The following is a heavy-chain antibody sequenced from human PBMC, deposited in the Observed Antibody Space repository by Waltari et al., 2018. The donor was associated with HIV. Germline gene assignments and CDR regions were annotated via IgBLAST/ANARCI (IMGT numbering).Heavy chain of an antibody. Sequence: QVQLVQSGAEVKKRRASVKVSCKASGYNFTSYDHHWVRPANGPGLGWTGWMNPNSGNTGDAQKFQGRVTMTRNTSRGTAYRELSSLRSEDTAVYYCARGSCWSRGDTGMDVWGQGTTVTVSS. CDR2: MNPNSGNT. CDR1: GYNFTSYD. V-gene: IGHV1-8*01. CDR3: ARGSCWSRGDTGMDV. D-gene: IGHD3-3*01. J-gene: IGHJ6*02.